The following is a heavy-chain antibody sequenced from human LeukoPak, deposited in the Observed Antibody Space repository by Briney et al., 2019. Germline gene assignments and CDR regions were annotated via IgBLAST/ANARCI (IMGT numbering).Heavy chain of an antibody. D-gene: IGHD1-26*01. CDR3: ARDREGATIVETFDY. CDR2: IYHSEIT. Sequence: SSETLSLTCAVSGYSISSGYYWGWIRQPPGKGLELIGIIYHSEITYYNPSLKSRVTISVDTYKNQFSLKLSSVTTAHTAVYYCARDREGATIVETFDYWGQGTLVTVSS. V-gene: IGHV4-38-2*02. CDR1: GYSISSGYY. J-gene: IGHJ4*02.